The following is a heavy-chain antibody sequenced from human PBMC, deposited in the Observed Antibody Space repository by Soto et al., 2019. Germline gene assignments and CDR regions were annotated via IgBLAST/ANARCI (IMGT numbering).Heavy chain of an antibody. CDR3: AGETDFSFDF. Sequence: EVQLVESGGDLVQPGGSLSLSCVASGFTFSNYWMHWVRQAPGKGLEWVSRINSDESSRAYADSVKGRFISSRDNDKNSLFWEINVLRAEDRAVFYGAGETDFSFDFGG. D-gene: IGHD3-3*01. CDR1: GFTFSNYW. J-gene: IGHJ5*01. CDR2: INSDESSR. V-gene: IGHV3-74*01.